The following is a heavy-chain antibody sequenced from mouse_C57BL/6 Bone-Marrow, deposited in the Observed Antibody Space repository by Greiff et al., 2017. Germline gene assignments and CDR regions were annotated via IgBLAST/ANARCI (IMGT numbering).Heavy chain of an antibody. V-gene: IGHV1-52*01. D-gene: IGHD2-4*01. CDR1: GYTFTSYW. Sequence: VQLQQPGAELVRPGSSVKLSCKASGYTFTSYWMHWVKQRPIQGLEWIGNIDPSDSETHYNQKFKDKATLTVDKSSSTAYMQLSSLTSEDSAVYYCARGRFLCYYDYDVWFAYWGQGTLVTVSA. CDR3: ARGRFLCYYDYDVWFAY. CDR2: IDPSDSET. J-gene: IGHJ3*01.